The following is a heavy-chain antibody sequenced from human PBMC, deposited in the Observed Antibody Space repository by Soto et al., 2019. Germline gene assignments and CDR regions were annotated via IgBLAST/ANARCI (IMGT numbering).Heavy chain of an antibody. CDR3: ATVGSSSMGGVYYGMDV. J-gene: IGHJ6*02. D-gene: IGHD6-6*01. CDR1: GYTFTSYD. CDR2: MNPNSGNT. V-gene: IGHV1-8*01. Sequence: ASVKVSCKASGYTFTSYDINWVRQATGQGLEWMGWMNPNSGNTGYAQKFQGRVTMTRNTSISTAYMELSSLRSEDTAVYYCATVGSSSMGGVYYGMDVWGQGTTVTVS.